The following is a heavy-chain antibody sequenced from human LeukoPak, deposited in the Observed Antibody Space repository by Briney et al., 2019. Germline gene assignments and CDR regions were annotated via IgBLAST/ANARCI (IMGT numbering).Heavy chain of an antibody. Sequence: GGSLRLSCAASGFTFSSYWMSWVRQAPGKGLEWVANIKQDGSDKYYVDSVKGRFTISRDNAKNSLYLQMNSLRAEDTAVYYCARSLGYCSSGSCFPFDYWGQGTLVTVSS. V-gene: IGHV3-7*05. CDR1: GFTFSSYW. D-gene: IGHD2-15*01. CDR3: ARSLGYCSSGSCFPFDY. CDR2: IKQDGSDK. J-gene: IGHJ4*02.